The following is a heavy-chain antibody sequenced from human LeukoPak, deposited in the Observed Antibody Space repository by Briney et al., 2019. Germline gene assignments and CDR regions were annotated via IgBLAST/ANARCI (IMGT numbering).Heavy chain of an antibody. Sequence: GGSLRLSCTASGFTFSSYGMHWVRQAPGKGLEWVAVISYDGSNKYYADSVKGRFTISRDNSKNTLYLQMNSLRAEDTAVYYCPKVGYDFWSGHYYFDYWGQGTLVTVSS. J-gene: IGHJ4*02. CDR1: GFTFSSYG. CDR3: PKVGYDFWSGHYYFDY. D-gene: IGHD3-3*01. CDR2: ISYDGSNK. V-gene: IGHV3-30*18.